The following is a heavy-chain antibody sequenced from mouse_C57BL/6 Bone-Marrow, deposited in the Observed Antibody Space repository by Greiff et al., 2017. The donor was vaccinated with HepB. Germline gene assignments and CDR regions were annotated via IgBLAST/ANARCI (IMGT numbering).Heavy chain of an antibody. J-gene: IGHJ4*01. CDR3: ARDQGLYYYAMDY. CDR2: ISDGGSYT. Sequence: EVQLVESGGGLVKPGGSLKLSCAASGSTFSSYAMSWVRQTPEKRLEWVATISDGGSYTYYPDNVKGRFTISRDNAKNNLYLQLSHLKSEDTAKYYCARDQGLYYYAMDYWGQGTSVTVSS. CDR1: GSTFSSYA. V-gene: IGHV5-4*01. D-gene: IGHD6-1*01.